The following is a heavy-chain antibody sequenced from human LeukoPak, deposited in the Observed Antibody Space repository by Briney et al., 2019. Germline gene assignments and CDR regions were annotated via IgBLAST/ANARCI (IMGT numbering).Heavy chain of an antibody. V-gene: IGHV1-2*02. CDR2: INPNSGGT. Sequence: ASVKVSCKASGYTFTGYYMHWVRQAPGLGLEWMGWINPNSGGTNYAQKFQGRVTMTRDTSISTAYMELSRLRSDDTAVYYCARDLSLLDDFWSGYPLDYWGQGTLVTVSS. CDR1: GYTFTGYY. D-gene: IGHD3-3*01. CDR3: ARDLSLLDDFWSGYPLDY. J-gene: IGHJ4*02.